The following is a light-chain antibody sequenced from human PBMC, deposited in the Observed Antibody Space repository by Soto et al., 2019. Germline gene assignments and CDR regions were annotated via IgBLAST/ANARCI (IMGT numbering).Light chain of an antibody. Sequence: VLTQSPGTLSLSPGESATLSCRASQTVSSAYLAWYPQKPGQATRLLIYGASSRVPIVPDRFSGSGSGADFNLAISRLEPEDFALYYCQYYNTSSGFAFGPGTRV. CDR1: QTVSSAY. CDR3: QYYNTSSGFA. J-gene: IGKJ3*01. V-gene: IGKV3-20*01. CDR2: GAS.